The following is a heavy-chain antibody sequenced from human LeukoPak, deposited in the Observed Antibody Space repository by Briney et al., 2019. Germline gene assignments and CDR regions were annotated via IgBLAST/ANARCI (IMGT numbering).Heavy chain of an antibody. CDR2: IYYSGST. CDR1: GGSVSSGSYY. CDR3: ARDKPEYYYDSSGYLDAFDI. V-gene: IGHV4-61*01. Sequence: PSETLSLTCTVSGGSVSSGSYYWSWIRQPPGKGLEWIGYIYYSGSTNYNPSLKSRVTISVDTSKNQFSLKLSSVTAADTAVYYCARDKPEYYYDSSGYLDAFDIWGQGTMVTVSS. J-gene: IGHJ3*02. D-gene: IGHD3-22*01.